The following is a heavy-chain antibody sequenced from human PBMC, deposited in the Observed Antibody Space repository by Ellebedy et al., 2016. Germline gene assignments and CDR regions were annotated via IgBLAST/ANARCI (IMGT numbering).Heavy chain of an antibody. CDR2: IYYSGST. CDR1: GGSISSYY. Sequence: SETLSLTCTVSGGSISSYYWSWIRQPPGKGLEWIGYIYYSGSTNYNPSLKSRVTISVDTSKNQLSLKLSSVTAADTAVYYCAIVARGGWFDPWGQGTLVTVSS. D-gene: IGHD2-21*01. V-gene: IGHV4-59*08. CDR3: AIVARGGWFDP. J-gene: IGHJ5*02.